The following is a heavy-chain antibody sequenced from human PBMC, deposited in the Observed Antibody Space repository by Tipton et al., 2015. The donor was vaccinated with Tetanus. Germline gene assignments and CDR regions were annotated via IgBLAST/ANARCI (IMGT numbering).Heavy chain of an antibody. D-gene: IGHD6-13*01. CDR3: ATGVWAAAGPPSYYGMDV. Sequence: QLVQSGAEVKKPGASVKVSCKVSGYTLTELSMHWVRQAPGKGLEWMGGFDPEDGETIYAQKFQGRVTMTEDTSTDTAYMELSSLRSEDTAVYSCATGVWAAAGPPSYYGMDVWGQGTTVTVSS. CDR2: FDPEDGET. V-gene: IGHV1-24*01. J-gene: IGHJ6*02. CDR1: GYTLTELS.